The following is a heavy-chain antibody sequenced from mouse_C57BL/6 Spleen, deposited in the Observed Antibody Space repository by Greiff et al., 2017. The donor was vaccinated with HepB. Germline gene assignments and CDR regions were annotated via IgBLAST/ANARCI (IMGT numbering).Heavy chain of an antibody. CDR3: AGGSYGNPWFAY. D-gene: IGHD2-1*01. J-gene: IGHJ3*01. Sequence: VQLQQPGAELVKPGASVKLSCKASGYTFTSYWMQWVKQRPGQGLEWIGEIAPSDRYTNYNQKFKGKATVTVDTSSSTAYMQLSSLTSEDTAVYYSAGGSYGNPWFAYWGQGTLVTVSA. CDR2: IAPSDRYT. V-gene: IGHV1-50*01. CDR1: GYTFTSYW.